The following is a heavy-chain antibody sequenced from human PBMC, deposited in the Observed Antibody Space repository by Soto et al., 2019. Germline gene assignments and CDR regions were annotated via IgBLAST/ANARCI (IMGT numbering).Heavy chain of an antibody. Sequence: ASVKVSCKTSGYTFTSYAIHWVRQAPGQRLEWMGWINAGNGNTKYSQKFEGRVTITRAKSASTAYMEVSSLTSKDTAVYYCTRGDFWSGYRPDYYGMDGWGQGTTVTVSS. CDR2: INAGNGNT. CDR3: TRGDFWSGYRPDYYGMDG. V-gene: IGHV1-3*01. J-gene: IGHJ6*02. D-gene: IGHD3-3*01. CDR1: GYTFTSYA.